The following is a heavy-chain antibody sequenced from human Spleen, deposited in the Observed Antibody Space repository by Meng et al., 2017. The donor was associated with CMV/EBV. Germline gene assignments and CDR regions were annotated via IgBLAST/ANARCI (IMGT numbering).Heavy chain of an antibody. V-gene: IGHV4-31*02. CDR1: GGSISSGGYY. Sequence: SGGSISSGGYYWSWIRQHPGKGLEWIGYIYSSGSTYYNPSLKSRVTISVDTSKNQFSLKLSSVTAADTAVYYCARAHPVWGSYRSFDYWGQGTLVTVSS. CDR3: ARAHPVWGSYRSFDY. CDR2: IYSSGST. D-gene: IGHD3-16*02. J-gene: IGHJ4*02.